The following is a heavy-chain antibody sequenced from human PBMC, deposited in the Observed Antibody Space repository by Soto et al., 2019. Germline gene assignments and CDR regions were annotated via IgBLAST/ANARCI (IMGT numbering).Heavy chain of an antibody. D-gene: IGHD1-1*01. V-gene: IGHV1-69*01. CDR2: IIPIFGTA. J-gene: IGHJ6*02. Sequence: QVQLVQSGAEVKKPGSSVKVSCKASGGTFSSYAISWVRQAPGQGLEWMGGIIPIFGTANYAQKFQGRVTITADESTSTAYMGLSSLRSEDTAVYYCARDRRVGDLNDFYYYYGMDVWGQGTTVTVSS. CDR3: ARDRRVGDLNDFYYYYGMDV. CDR1: GGTFSSYA.